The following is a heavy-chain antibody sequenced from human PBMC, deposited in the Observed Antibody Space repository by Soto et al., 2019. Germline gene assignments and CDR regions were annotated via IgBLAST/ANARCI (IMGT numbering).Heavy chain of an antibody. D-gene: IGHD6-19*01. CDR3: ARVSVAGTFLVNYYGMDV. J-gene: IGHJ6*02. CDR2: ISAYNGNT. V-gene: IGHV1-18*01. Sequence: ASVKVSCKASGYTFTSYGISLVRQAPGQGLEWMGWISAYNGNTNYAQKLQGRVTMTTDTSTSTAYMELRSLRSDDTAVYYCARVSVAGTFLVNYYGMDVWGQGTTVTVSS. CDR1: GYTFTSYG.